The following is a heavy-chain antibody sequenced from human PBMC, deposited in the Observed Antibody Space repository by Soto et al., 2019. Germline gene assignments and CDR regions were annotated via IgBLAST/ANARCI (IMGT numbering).Heavy chain of an antibody. V-gene: IGHV1-69*01. Sequence: QVQLVQSGAEVKKPGSSVKVSCKASGGTFSSYAISWVRQAPGQGLEWMGGIIPIFGTANYAQKFQGRVTITADESTSTASMELSSLRSEDTAVYYCARDRSRNDILTGSPGVYWGQGTLVTVSS. J-gene: IGHJ4*02. D-gene: IGHD3-9*01. CDR2: IIPIFGTA. CDR3: ARDRSRNDILTGSPGVY. CDR1: GGTFSSYA.